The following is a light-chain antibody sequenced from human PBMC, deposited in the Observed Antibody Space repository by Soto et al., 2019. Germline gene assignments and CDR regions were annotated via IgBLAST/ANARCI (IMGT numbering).Light chain of an antibody. J-gene: IGLJ2*01. V-gene: IGLV2-8*01. CDR1: SSDVGGYKF. CDR3: TSYAGSNNLL. CDR2: EVD. Sequence: QSALTQPPSASGSPGQSVTISCTGTSSDVGGYKFVSWYQQHPGKAPKLMIFEVDKRPSGVPDRFSGSKSGNTAYLAVSGHQAEDEADYYCTSYAGSNNLLFGGGTKVTVL.